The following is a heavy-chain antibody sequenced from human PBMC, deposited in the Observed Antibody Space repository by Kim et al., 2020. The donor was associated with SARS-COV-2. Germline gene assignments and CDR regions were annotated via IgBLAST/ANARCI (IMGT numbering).Heavy chain of an antibody. CDR1: GDSVSSNSAA. V-gene: IGHV6-1*01. D-gene: IGHD6-19*01. CDR2: TYYRSKWYN. CDR3: ARDRSSGWYSGYYYGMDV. J-gene: IGHJ6*02. Sequence: SQTLSLTCAISGDSVSSNSAAWNWIRQSPSRGLEWLGRTYYRSKWYNDYAVSVKSRITINPDTSKNQFSLQLNSVTPEDTAVYYCARDRSSGWYSGYYYGMDVWGQGTTVTVSS.